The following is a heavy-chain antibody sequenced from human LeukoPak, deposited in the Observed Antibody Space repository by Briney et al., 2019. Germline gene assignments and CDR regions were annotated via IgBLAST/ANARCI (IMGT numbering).Heavy chain of an antibody. V-gene: IGHV3-23*01. Sequence: GGSLRLSCAASGFTSSSFSMSWVRQAPGKGLEYVSGIGRTTYCAESVKGRFTISRDNSKNTLFLQMNSLRAEDTAVYYCAKRGLYGTVPFYGMDVWGQGTTVTVSS. CDR1: GFTSSSFS. D-gene: IGHD2-8*02. J-gene: IGHJ6*02. CDR3: AKRGLYGTVPFYGMDV. CDR2: IGRTT.